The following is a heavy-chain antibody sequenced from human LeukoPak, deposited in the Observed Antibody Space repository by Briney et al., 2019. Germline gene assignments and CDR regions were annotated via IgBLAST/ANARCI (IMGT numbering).Heavy chain of an antibody. V-gene: IGHV3-13*04. CDR2: IGIAADT. J-gene: IGHJ4*02. D-gene: IGHD2-15*01. CDR3: VRAVYCSGGSCTLLPPL. Sequence: SGGSLRLSCAASGFAFSSYDMHWVRQATGKGLEWASGIGIAADTYYAGSVKGRFTISRDNVKNSLYLQMNSLRAGDTAVYYCVRAVYCSGGSCTLLPPLWGQGALVTVSS. CDR1: GFAFSSYD.